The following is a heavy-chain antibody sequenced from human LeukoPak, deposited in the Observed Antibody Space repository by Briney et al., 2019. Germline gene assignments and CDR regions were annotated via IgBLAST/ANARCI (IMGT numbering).Heavy chain of an antibody. CDR1: GLTFSSYA. CDR3: ANAGGDSRPHDF. J-gene: IGHJ4*02. CDR2: ISGNGIST. V-gene: IGHV3-23*01. Sequence: GGSLRLPCAASGLTFSSYAMSWVRQAPGKGPEWVSAISGNGISTSYADAVKGRFTISRDNSKNTLSLQMNSLRAEDTAVYYCANAGGDSRPHDFWGQGTLVTVSS. D-gene: IGHD2-21*02.